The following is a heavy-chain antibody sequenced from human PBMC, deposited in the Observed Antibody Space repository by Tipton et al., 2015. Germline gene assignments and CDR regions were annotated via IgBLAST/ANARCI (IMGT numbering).Heavy chain of an antibody. CDR3: ARDYAYSSSWYFFDY. Sequence: SLRLSCAASGFTFSSYSMNWVRQAPGKGLEWVSSISSDSYYIYYADSVTGRFTISRDNAKNSVYLQMHSLTAEDTAVYYCARDYAYSSSWYFFDYWGQGALVTVSS. D-gene: IGHD6-13*01. J-gene: IGHJ4*02. CDR2: ISSDSYYI. V-gene: IGHV3-21*01. CDR1: GFTFSSYS.